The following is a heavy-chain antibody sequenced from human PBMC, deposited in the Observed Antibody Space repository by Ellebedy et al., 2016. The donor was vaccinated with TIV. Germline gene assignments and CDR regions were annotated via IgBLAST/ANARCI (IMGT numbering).Heavy chain of an antibody. CDR3: ARLTPDYGDYRGGRQYYFDF. CDR2: ISYSGDT. Sequence: MPSKTLSLTCTVSGDSINRSGYSWGWIRQPPGKGLEWIASISYSGDTYYNPSLRSRVTISADTSKNQFSLKLNSVAAADTAVFYCARLTPDYGDYRGGRQYYFDFWGQGTPVTVSS. V-gene: IGHV4-39*01. CDR1: GDSINRSGYS. D-gene: IGHD4-17*01. J-gene: IGHJ4*02.